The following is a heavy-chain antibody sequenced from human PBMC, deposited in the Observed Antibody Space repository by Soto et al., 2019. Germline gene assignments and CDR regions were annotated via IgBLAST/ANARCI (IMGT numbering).Heavy chain of an antibody. D-gene: IGHD5-12*01. Sequence: GGSLRLSCVVSGFTFSTYAMHWVRRAPGKGLEWVAVMSYDGGHKYYADSVKGRFTISRDNSKNTLYLQMNSLRAEDTAVYYCARDLLFSVATIDEPNYYFDYWGQGTLVTVSS. CDR3: ARDLLFSVATIDEPNYYFDY. J-gene: IGHJ4*02. V-gene: IGHV3-30-3*01. CDR2: MSYDGGHK. CDR1: GFTFSTYA.